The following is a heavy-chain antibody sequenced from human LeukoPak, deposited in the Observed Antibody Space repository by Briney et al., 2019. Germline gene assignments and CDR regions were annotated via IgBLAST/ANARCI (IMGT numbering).Heavy chain of an antibody. D-gene: IGHD3-10*01. Sequence: PGGSLRLSCEASGFTFSSHWMHWVRQVPGKGLVGVARIRGEENEIDYADSVKGRFTISRDNAKNTLYLQMSSLRVEDTAVYFCARGHVPGSTRHWDFWGQGTLVTVSS. J-gene: IGHJ4*02. CDR1: GFTFSSHW. CDR3: ARGHVPGSTRHWDF. V-gene: IGHV3-74*01. CDR2: IRGEENEI.